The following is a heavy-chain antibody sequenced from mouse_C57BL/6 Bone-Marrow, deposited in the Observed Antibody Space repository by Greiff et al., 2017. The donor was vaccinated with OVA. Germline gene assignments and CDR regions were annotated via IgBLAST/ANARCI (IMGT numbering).Heavy chain of an antibody. V-gene: IGHV1-69*01. J-gene: IGHJ1*03. CDR1: GYTFTSYW. CDR2: IDPSDSYT. Sequence: VQLQQPGAELVMPGASVKLSCKASGYTFTSYWMHWVKQRPGQGLEWIGEIDPSDSYTNYNQKFKGKSTLTVDKSSSTAYMQLSSLTSEDSAVYYCARDYGSSYWYFDVCGTGTTVTVSS. CDR3: ARDYGSSYWYFDV. D-gene: IGHD1-1*01.